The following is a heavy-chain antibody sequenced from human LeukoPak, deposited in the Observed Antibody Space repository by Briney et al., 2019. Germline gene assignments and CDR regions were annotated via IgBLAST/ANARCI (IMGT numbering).Heavy chain of an antibody. CDR2: ISSSSSYI. Sequence: GGSLRLSCAASGFTFSSYSMNWVRQAPGKGLEWVSSISSSSSYIYCADSVKGRFTISRDNAKNSLYLQMNSLRAEDTAVYYCARDFVLGSGYQPLDYWGQGTLVTVSS. J-gene: IGHJ4*02. CDR3: ARDFVLGSGYQPLDY. D-gene: IGHD3-3*01. CDR1: GFTFSSYS. V-gene: IGHV3-21*01.